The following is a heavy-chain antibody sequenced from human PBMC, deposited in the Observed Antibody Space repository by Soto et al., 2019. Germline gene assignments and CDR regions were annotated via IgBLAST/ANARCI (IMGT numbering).Heavy chain of an antibody. J-gene: IGHJ6*02. CDR2: IDPSSGTT. CDR3: ARGAVVVPNGLIAGMEV. Sequence: ASVKVSCKPSGYSFTNFYVHWVRQAPGQGLEWMGIIDPSSGTTSYTQKFQGRVTMTRDTSMSTVYMELSSLRSEDTAVYYCARGAVVVPNGLIAGMEVWGLGTTVTVSS. CDR1: GYSFTNFY. D-gene: IGHD2-15*01. V-gene: IGHV1-46*01.